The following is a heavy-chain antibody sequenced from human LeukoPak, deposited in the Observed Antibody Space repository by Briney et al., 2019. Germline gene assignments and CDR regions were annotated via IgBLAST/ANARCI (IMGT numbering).Heavy chain of an antibody. J-gene: IGHJ5*02. CDR1: GFPLSNAW. CDR2: IKSKTDGGTT. D-gene: IGHD5-18*01. CDR3: TTGRGIQLWTRNPFDP. Sequence: GGSLRLSCAAPGFPLSNAWMSWVRKAPGKGLEWVAGIKSKTDGGTTDYAAPVKGRFTISRDDSKNTLYLQMNSLKTEDTAVYYCTTGRGIQLWTRNPFDPWGQGTLVTVSS. V-gene: IGHV3-15*01.